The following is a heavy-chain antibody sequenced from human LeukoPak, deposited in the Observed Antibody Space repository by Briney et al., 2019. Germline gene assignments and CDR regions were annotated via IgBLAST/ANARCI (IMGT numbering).Heavy chain of an antibody. Sequence: SETLSLTCTVSGGSISSSSYYWGWIRQPPGMGLEWIGSIYYSGSTYYNPSLKSRVTISVDTSKNQFSLKLSSVTAADTAVYYCARLRYYYDSSGYYPFDYWGQGTLVTVSS. CDR3: ARLRYYYDSSGYYPFDY. D-gene: IGHD3-22*01. V-gene: IGHV4-39*01. CDR2: IYYSGST. J-gene: IGHJ4*02. CDR1: GGSISSSSYY.